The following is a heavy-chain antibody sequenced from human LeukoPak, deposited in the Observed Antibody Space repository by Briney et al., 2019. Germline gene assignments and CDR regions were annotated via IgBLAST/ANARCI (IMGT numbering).Heavy chain of an antibody. CDR1: GFTFSSYW. D-gene: IGHD3-16*02. CDR2: IKQDGSEK. Sequence: GGSLRLSCAASGFTFSSYWMSWVRQAPGKGLEWVANIKQDGSEKYYVDSVKGRFTISRDNAKNSLYLQMNSLRAEDTAVYYCARDNYDYVWGSYRFSDYWGQGTLVTVSS. J-gene: IGHJ4*02. V-gene: IGHV3-7*01. CDR3: ARDNYDYVWGSYRFSDY.